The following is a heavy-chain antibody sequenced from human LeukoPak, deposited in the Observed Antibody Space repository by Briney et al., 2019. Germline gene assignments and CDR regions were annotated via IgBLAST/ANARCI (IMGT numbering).Heavy chain of an antibody. CDR3: AGAPAGSLKWASPLDY. V-gene: IGHV4-34*01. D-gene: IGHD2-2*01. CDR2: INHSGST. Sequence: PSETLSLTCAVYGGSFSGYYWSWIRQPPGKGLEWIGEINHSGSTNYNPSLKSRVTISLDTSKNQFSLKLTSVTAADTAVYYCAGAPAGSLKWASPLDYWGQGTLVTVSS. CDR1: GGSFSGYY. J-gene: IGHJ4*02.